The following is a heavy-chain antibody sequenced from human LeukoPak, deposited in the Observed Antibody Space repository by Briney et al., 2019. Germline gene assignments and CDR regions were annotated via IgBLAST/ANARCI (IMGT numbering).Heavy chain of an antibody. CDR1: GYSFTSYW. CDR2: IYPGDSDT. D-gene: IGHD1-26*01. Sequence: GESLKISCKGSGYSFTSYWIGWVRQMPGKGLEWMGIIYPGDSDTRYSPSFQGQVTISADKSIGTAYLQWSSLKASDTAMYYCARLIVGATSHHYFDYWGQGTLVTVSS. J-gene: IGHJ4*02. V-gene: IGHV5-51*01. CDR3: ARLIVGATSHHYFDY.